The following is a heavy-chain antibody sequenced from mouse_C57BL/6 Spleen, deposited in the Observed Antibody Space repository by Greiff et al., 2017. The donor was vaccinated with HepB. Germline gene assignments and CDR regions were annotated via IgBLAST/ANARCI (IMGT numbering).Heavy chain of an antibody. Sequence: EVKLVESGGGLVQPGGSLSLSCAASGFTFTDYYMSWVRQPPGKALEWLGFIRNKANGYTTEYSASVKGRFTISRDNSQSILYLQMNALRAEDSATYYCARSGDYDDYFDYWGQGTTLTVSS. J-gene: IGHJ2*01. CDR2: IRNKANGYTT. D-gene: IGHD2-4*01. CDR1: GFTFTDYY. V-gene: IGHV7-3*01. CDR3: ARSGDYDDYFDY.